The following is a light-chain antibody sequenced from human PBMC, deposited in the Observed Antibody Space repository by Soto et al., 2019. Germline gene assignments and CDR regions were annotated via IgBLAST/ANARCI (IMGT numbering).Light chain of an antibody. J-gene: IGLJ3*02. V-gene: IGLV2-14*01. CDR1: SSDVGTYNY. CDR3: SSYTTSNTQV. CDR2: DVS. Sequence: QSALTQPASVSGSPGQSITISCTGTSSDVGTYNYVSWYQHRPGKAPKLMIHDVSYRPSGVSNRFSGSKSANTASLTISGLQAEDEADYYCSSYTTSNTQVFGGRTKVTVL.